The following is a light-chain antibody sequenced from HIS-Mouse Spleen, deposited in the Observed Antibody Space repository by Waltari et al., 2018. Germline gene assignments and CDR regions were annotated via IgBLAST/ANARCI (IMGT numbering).Light chain of an antibody. J-gene: IGLJ3*02. CDR2: EVS. V-gene: IGLV2-14*01. CDR1: RSAGGGYNY. Sequence: QSALTQPASVSGSPGQSIPISCPGTRSAGGGYNYASWYQQHPGKAPKLMIYEVSNRPSGVSNRFSGSKSGNTASLTISGLQAEDEADYYCSSYTSSSTLRVFGGGTKLTVL. CDR3: SSYTSSSTLRV.